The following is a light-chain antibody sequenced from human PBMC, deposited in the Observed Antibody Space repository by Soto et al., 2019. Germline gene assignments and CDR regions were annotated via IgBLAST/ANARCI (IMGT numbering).Light chain of an antibody. V-gene: IGKV3-20*01. CDR1: QSVSSNY. CDR3: QQYGSSGR. Sequence: DIVLTQSPGTLYLSPGERATLSCRASQSVSSNYLAWYQQKPGQAPRLLIYGASSRATGIPDRFSGSGSGTDFTLTISRLEPEDFAVYYCQQYGSSGRFGEGTKVDIK. J-gene: IGKJ1*01. CDR2: GAS.